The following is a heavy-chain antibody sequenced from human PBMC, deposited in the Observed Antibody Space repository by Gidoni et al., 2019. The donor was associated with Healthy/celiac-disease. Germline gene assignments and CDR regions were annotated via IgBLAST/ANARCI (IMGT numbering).Heavy chain of an antibody. Sequence: QVQLVESGGGVVQPGRALRLSCTATGFTFSSYGMHWVRQAPGKGLEWVAVIWYDGSNKYYADSVKGRFTISRDNSKNTLYLQMNSLRAEDTAVYYCARGELAGGDYWGQGTLVTVSS. CDR3: ARGELAGGDY. D-gene: IGHD6-19*01. V-gene: IGHV3-33*01. CDR1: GFTFSSYG. CDR2: IWYDGSNK. J-gene: IGHJ4*02.